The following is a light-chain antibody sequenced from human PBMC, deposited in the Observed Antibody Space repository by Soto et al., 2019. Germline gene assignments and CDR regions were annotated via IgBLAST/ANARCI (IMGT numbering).Light chain of an antibody. V-gene: IGKV3-11*01. J-gene: IGKJ5*01. CDR2: DAS. CDR3: QQRSNWPIT. CDR1: QNINRS. Sequence: VLTQSTATLSLSPGERATLSCRASQNINRSLAWYHQKPGQPPRLLIYDASTRATGIPARFSGSGSGTDFTLTISSLEPEDFAVYYCQQRSNWPITFGQGTRLEIK.